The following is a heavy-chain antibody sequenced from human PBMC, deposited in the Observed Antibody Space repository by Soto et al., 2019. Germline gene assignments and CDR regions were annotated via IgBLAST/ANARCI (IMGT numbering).Heavy chain of an antibody. Sequence: GTLSLTCTVLDGSFNASFWTWIRQAPGRRLEWIGLVYYSANTNYNPSLKSRVSISLHTSKNQFSLKLSSVTAEDEAVYYCARGVDRQWADYWGQGPLVTVSS. CDR2: VYYSANT. D-gene: IGHD6-19*01. CDR3: ARGVDRQWADY. CDR1: DGSFNASF. V-gene: IGHV4-59*01. J-gene: IGHJ4*02.